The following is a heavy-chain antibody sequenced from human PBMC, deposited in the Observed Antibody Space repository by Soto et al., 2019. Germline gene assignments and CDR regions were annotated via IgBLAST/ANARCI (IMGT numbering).Heavy chain of an antibody. CDR3: ATFIVGATM. CDR1: GFTVSSNY. CDR2: IYSGGST. D-gene: IGHD1-26*01. J-gene: IGHJ4*02. V-gene: IGHV3-53*01. Sequence: EVQLVESGGGLIQRVGSLRLSCAVSGFTVSSNYMSWVRQAPGKGLEWVSLIYSGGSTYYADSVKGRFTISRDNSKNTLYLQMNSLRAEDTAVYYCATFIVGATMWGQGTLVTVSS.